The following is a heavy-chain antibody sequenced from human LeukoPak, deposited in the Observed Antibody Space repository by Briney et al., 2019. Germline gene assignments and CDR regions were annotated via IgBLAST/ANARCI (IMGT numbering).Heavy chain of an antibody. V-gene: IGHV1-69*13. Sequence: ASVKVSCKASGYTFTSYDINWVRQAPGQGLEWMGGIIPIFGTANYAQKFQGRVTITADESTSTAYMELSSLRSEDTAVYYCARDGGGYYYDSSGYYDMYFQHWGQGTLVTVSS. D-gene: IGHD3-22*01. CDR2: IIPIFGTA. CDR3: ARDGGGYYYDSSGYYDMYFQH. CDR1: GYTFTSYD. J-gene: IGHJ1*01.